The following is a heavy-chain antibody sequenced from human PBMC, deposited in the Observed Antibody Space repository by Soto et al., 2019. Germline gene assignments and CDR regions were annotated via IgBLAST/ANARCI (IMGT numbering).Heavy chain of an antibody. V-gene: IGHV3-23*01. CDR3: AKVRLTDYLRYAPHL. J-gene: IGHJ3*01. D-gene: IGHD2-8*01. CDR2: ISPNGDST. CDR1: GITFNNYA. Sequence: EVQLLESGGGLVQPGGSLRLACAASGITFNNYAMNWVRQAPGRGLEGVSIISPNGDSTYYADSVKGRFTISRDNSQNTVFLQMNSLRAEDTAIYFCAKVRLTDYLRYAPHLWGQGTLVTVSS.